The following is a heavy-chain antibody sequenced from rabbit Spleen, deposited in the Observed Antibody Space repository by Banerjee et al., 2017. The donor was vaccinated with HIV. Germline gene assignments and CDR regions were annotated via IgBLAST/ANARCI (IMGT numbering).Heavy chain of an antibody. Sequence: EQLEESGGGLVKPEGSLTLTCKASGVSLNDKDVMCWVRQSPGKGLEWIACINIVTGKSVYASWAKGRFIMSRTSSTKVTLQMTSLTAADSATYYCLREAGYGGYGDGNLWGQGTLVTVS. D-gene: IGHD6-1*01. CDR1: GVSLNDKDV. V-gene: IGHV1S45*01. CDR3: LREAGYGGYGDGNL. J-gene: IGHJ4*01. CDR2: INIVTGKS.